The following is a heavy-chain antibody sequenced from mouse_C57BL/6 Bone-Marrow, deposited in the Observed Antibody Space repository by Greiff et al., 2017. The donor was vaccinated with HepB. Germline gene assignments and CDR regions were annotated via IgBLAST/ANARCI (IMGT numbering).Heavy chain of an antibody. V-gene: IGHV1-59*01. CDR3: GGYTTSAMDY. CDR1: GYTFTSYW. Sequence: VQLQQPGAELVRPGTSVKLSCKASGYTFTSYWMHWVKQRPGQGLEWIGVIDPSDSYTNYNQKFKGKATLTVDTSSSTAYMQLSSLTSEDSAVYYCGGYTTSAMDYWGQGTSVTVSS. J-gene: IGHJ4*01. CDR2: IDPSDSYT. D-gene: IGHD1-1*01.